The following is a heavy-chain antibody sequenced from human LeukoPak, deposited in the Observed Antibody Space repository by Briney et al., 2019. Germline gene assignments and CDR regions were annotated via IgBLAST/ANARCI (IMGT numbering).Heavy chain of an antibody. CDR3: ARGVGATVGVSDY. J-gene: IGHJ4*02. CDR2: IYSSGTT. CDR1: GGSMRSYY. V-gene: IGHV4-4*07. Sequence: SETLSLTCTVSGGSMRSYYWSWIRQPAGKGLEWIGRIYSSGTTNYNPSLKSRVTMSVDTSKNQFSLKMRSVTAADTAVYYCARGVGATVGVSDYWGQGTLVTVSS. D-gene: IGHD1-26*01.